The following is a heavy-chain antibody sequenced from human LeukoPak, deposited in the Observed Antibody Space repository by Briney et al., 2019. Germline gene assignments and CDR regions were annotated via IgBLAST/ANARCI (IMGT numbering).Heavy chain of an antibody. Sequence: SETLSLTCTVSGYSISSGYYWGWIRQPPGKGLEWIGSIYHSGSTYYNPSLKSRVTISVDTSKNQFSLKLSSVTAADTAVYYCARVKSFGFGDFDYWGQGTLVTVSS. CDR1: GYSISSGYY. V-gene: IGHV4-38-2*02. D-gene: IGHD3-10*01. CDR2: IYHSGST. J-gene: IGHJ4*02. CDR3: ARVKSFGFGDFDY.